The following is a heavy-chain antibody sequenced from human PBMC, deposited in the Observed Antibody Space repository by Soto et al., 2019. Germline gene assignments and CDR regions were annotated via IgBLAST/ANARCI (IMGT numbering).Heavy chain of an antibody. CDR2: IYYSGST. CDR1: GGSISSSSYY. D-gene: IGHD4-17*01. CDR3: ASLGALHDYGDHSDAFDI. J-gene: IGHJ3*02. Sequence: QLQLQESGPGLVKPSETLSLTCTVSGGSISSSSYYWGWIRQPPGKGLEWIGSIYYSGSTYYNPSLKSRVTISVDTSKNQFSLKLSSVTAADTAVYYCASLGALHDYGDHSDAFDIWGQGTMVTVSS. V-gene: IGHV4-39*01.